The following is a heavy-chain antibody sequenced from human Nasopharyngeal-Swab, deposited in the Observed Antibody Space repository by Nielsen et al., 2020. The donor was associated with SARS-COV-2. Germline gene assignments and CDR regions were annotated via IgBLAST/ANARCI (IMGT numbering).Heavy chain of an antibody. CDR2: IYPGDSDT. CDR1: GYSFTSYW. J-gene: IGHJ3*02. CDR3: ARRRYYDSSGYYHKSAFDI. V-gene: IGHV5-51*01. Sequence: GESLKISCKGSGYSFTSYWIGWARQMPGKGLEWMGIIYPGDSDTRYSPSFQGQVTISADKSISTAYLQWSSLKASDTAMYYCARRRYYDSSGYYHKSAFDIWGQGTMVTVSS. D-gene: IGHD3-22*01.